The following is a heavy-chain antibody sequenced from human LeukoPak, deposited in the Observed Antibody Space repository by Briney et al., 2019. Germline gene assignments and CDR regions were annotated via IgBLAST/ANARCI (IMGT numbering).Heavy chain of an antibody. J-gene: IGHJ5*02. CDR2: FYYIGGT. CDR1: GGSISSSSSF. D-gene: IGHD1-26*01. V-gene: IGHV4-39*01. CDR3: ARSLSLSGNTNWFDP. Sequence: SETLSLTCTVSGGSISSSSSFWAWIRQPPGKGLEWIGSFYYIGGTYYNPSLKSRVTISVDTSKNQLSLKLNSVTAADTAVYYCARSLSLSGNTNWFDPWGQGTLVTVSS.